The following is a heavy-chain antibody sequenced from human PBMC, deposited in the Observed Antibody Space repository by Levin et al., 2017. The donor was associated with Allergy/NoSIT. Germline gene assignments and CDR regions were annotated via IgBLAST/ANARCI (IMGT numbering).Heavy chain of an antibody. CDR2: IYYSGST. CDR1: GGSISGYY. V-gene: IGHV4-59*01. J-gene: IGHJ6*02. Sequence: PSETLSLTCTVSGGSISGYYWSWMRQPPGKGLEWIGYIYYSGSTKYNPSLKSRVTISVDTSKNQFSLKLSSVTAADTAVYYCARDRTITTTGETYYYGMDGWGQGTTVTVSS. CDR3: ARDRTITTTGETYYYGMDG. D-gene: IGHD7-27*01.